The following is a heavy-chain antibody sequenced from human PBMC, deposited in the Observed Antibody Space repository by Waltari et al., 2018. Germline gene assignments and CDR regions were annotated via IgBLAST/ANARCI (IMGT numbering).Heavy chain of an antibody. CDR1: GFSVRNNY. V-gene: IGHV3-66*01. Sequence: EVQIVESGGTLVQTGESLRLSCLVSGFSVRNNYMSWVRQAPGKGLEWVSVIHSSGNIFYADSVGGRCTISKDTSKNTVYLQMSGLRAEDTAVYYCTREGGISGYFDFWGQGSLVTVSS. J-gene: IGHJ4*02. D-gene: IGHD2-15*01. CDR3: TREGGISGYFDF. CDR2: IHSSGNI.